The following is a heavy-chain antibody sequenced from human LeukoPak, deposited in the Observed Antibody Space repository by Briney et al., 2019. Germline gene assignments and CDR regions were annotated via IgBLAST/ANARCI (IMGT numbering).Heavy chain of an antibody. J-gene: IGHJ4*02. D-gene: IGHD6-19*01. V-gene: IGHV3-7*02. Sequence: GGSLRLSCVGSGYTFSYYWMTWVRRPPGKGLEWVANTNPDGSDKRYADSVKGRFTISRDNSKNTLYLQMNSLRAEDTAVYYCAKIWGSSGWYEYSFDYWGQGTLVTVSS. CDR3: AKIWGSSGWYEYSFDY. CDR2: TNPDGSDK. CDR1: GYTFSYYW.